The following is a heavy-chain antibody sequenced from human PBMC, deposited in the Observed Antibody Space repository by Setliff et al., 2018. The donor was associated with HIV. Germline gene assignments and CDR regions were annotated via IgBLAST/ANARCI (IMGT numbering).Heavy chain of an antibody. J-gene: IGHJ6*03. D-gene: IGHD3-10*01. CDR1: GYSFTTYW. CDR2: IYPGDSDT. V-gene: IGHV5-51*01. CDR3: ARHFHYYGSGSYYGNNYYYMDV. Sequence: GESLKISCKGSGYSFTTYWIGWVRQMPGKGLEWMGMIYPGDSDTRYSPSFQGQVTISADKSISTAYLQWSSLKASDTAMYYCARHFHYYGSGSYYGNNYYYMDVWGKGTTVTVSS.